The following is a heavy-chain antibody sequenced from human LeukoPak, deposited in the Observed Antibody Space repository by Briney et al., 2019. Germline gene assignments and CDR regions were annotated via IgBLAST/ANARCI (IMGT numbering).Heavy chain of an antibody. CDR1: GYSISSGYY. Sequence: SETLSFTCTVSGYSISSGYYWGWIRQPPGKGLEWIGSIYHSGSTYYDPSLKSRVTISVDTSKNQFSLKLSSVTAADTAVYYCARKNVVVVAATLLNYFDYWGQGTLVTVSS. J-gene: IGHJ4*02. CDR3: ARKNVVVVAATLLNYFDY. V-gene: IGHV4-38-2*02. CDR2: IYHSGST. D-gene: IGHD2-15*01.